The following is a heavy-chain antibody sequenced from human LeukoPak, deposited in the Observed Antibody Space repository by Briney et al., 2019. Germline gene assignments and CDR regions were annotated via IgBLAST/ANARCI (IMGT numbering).Heavy chain of an antibody. J-gene: IGHJ4*02. CDR3: ARDLSGPSVY. CDR1: GFTFSNYW. Sequence: GGSLRLSCVVSGFTFSNYWMSWVRQAPRKGLEWVINIRPDGGEKYFVDSVKGRFTISRDNAKNSLYLQMNSLRAEDTAVYYCARDLSGPSVYWGQGTLVTVSS. CDR2: IRPDGGEK. D-gene: IGHD2-15*01. V-gene: IGHV3-7*01.